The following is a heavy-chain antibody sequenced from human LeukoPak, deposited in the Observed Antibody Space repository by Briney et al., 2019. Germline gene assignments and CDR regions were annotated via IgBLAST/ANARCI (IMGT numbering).Heavy chain of an antibody. J-gene: IGHJ3*02. D-gene: IGHD2-2*01. CDR1: GGSISSGGYY. CDR3: AREWVVPAAMRVGAFDI. Sequence: PSQTLSLTCTVSGGSISSGGYYWSWIRQHPGTGLEWIGYIYYSGSTYYNPSLKSRVTISVDTSKNQFSLKLSSVTAADTAVYYCAREWVVPAAMRVGAFDIWGQGTMVTVSS. V-gene: IGHV4-31*03. CDR2: IYYSGST.